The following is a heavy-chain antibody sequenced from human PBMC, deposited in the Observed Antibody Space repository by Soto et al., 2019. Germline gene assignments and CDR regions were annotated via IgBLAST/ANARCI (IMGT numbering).Heavy chain of an antibody. Sequence: GGSLRLSCAASGFTFSDYYMSWIRQAPGKGLEWVSYISSSGSTIYYADSVKGRFTISRDNAKNSLYLQMNSLRAEDTAVYYCARVLDIVVVVAAPGWFDPWGQGTLVTVSS. V-gene: IGHV3-11*01. D-gene: IGHD2-15*01. CDR1: GFTFSDYY. CDR2: ISSSGSTI. J-gene: IGHJ5*02. CDR3: ARVLDIVVVVAAPGWFDP.